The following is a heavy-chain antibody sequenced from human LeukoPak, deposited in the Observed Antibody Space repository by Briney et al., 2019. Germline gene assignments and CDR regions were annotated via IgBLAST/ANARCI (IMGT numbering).Heavy chain of an antibody. CDR3: ARGLISLA. Sequence: GRSLRLSCVASGFTFTGHSMHWVRQAPGKGLEWVAVISYDGSNKYYADSVKGRFTISRDNSKNTLYLQMNSLRAEDTAVYYCARGLISLAWGQGTLVTVSS. J-gene: IGHJ4*02. D-gene: IGHD3-16*01. CDR1: GFTFTGHS. CDR2: ISYDGSNK. V-gene: IGHV3-30*04.